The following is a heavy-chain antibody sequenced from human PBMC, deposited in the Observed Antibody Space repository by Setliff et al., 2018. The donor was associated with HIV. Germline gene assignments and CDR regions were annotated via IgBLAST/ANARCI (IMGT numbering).Heavy chain of an antibody. D-gene: IGHD3-10*01. CDR3: ARGSGSFDY. V-gene: IGHV4-31*03. Sequence: NPSETLSLTCTVSGGSISSGGYYWSWIRQYPGKGLEWFGYILYSGSTYYNPSLKSRVTISVDTSKNQFSLKLSSVTAADTAVYYCARGSGSFDYWGQGTLVTVSS. CDR1: GGSISSGGYY. J-gene: IGHJ4*02. CDR2: ILYSGST.